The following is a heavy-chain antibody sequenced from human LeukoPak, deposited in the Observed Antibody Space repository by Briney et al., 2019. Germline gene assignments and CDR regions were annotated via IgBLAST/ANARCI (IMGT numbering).Heavy chain of an antibody. CDR3: ARAGGSTVSHSDY. J-gene: IGHJ4*02. D-gene: IGHD4-17*01. CDR1: GFTFSSYS. Sequence: GGSLRLPCAASGFTFSSYSMNWIRQAPGKGLEWVSSISSSTSYIYYADSVKGRFTISKDNAKNSLYLQMNSLRAEDTAVYYCARAGGSTVSHSDYWGQGTLVTVSS. CDR2: ISSSTSYI. V-gene: IGHV3-21*01.